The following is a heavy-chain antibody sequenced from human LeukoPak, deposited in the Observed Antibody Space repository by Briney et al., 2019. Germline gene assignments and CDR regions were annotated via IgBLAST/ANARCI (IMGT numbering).Heavy chain of an antibody. V-gene: IGHV4-31*03. CDR3: ARGARAAAGTFWFDP. CDR2: IYYSGST. D-gene: IGHD6-13*01. Sequence: PSETLSLTCTVSGGSISSGGYYWSWIRQHTGKGLEWIGYIYYSGSTYYNPSLKSRVTISVDTSKNQFSLKLSSVTAADTAVYCARGARAAAGTFWFDPWGQGTLVTVSS. J-gene: IGHJ5*02. CDR1: GGSISSGGYY.